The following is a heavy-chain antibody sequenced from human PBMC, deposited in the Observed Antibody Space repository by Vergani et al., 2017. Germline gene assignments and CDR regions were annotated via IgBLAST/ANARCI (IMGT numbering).Heavy chain of an antibody. CDR2: ISYDGSNK. CDR1: GFTFSSYA. D-gene: IGHD6-6*01. V-gene: IGHV3-30-3*01. CDR3: AKGYSSSSEEIDY. J-gene: IGHJ4*02. Sequence: QVQLVESGGGVVQPGRSLRLSCAASGFTFSSYAMHWVRQAPGKGLEWVAVISYDGSNKYYADSVKGRFTISRDNSKNTLYLQMNSLRAEDTAVYYCAKGYSSSSEEIDYWGQGTLVTVSS.